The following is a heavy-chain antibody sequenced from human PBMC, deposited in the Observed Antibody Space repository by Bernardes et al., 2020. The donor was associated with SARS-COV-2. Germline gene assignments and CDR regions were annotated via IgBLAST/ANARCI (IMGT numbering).Heavy chain of an antibody. D-gene: IGHD6-19*01. V-gene: IGHV2-5*01. Sequence: SGPTLVKPTQTLTLTCTFSGFSLSTSGVGVGWIRQPPGKALEWLALIYWNDDKRYSPSLKSRLTITKDTSKNQVVLTMTNMDPVDTATYYCAHRRTVADSLIRFDPWGQGTLVTVSS. CDR2: IYWNDDK. CDR1: GFSLSTSGVG. CDR3: AHRRTVADSLIRFDP. J-gene: IGHJ5*02.